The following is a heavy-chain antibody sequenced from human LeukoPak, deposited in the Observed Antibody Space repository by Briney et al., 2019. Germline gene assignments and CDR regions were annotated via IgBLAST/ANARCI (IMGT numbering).Heavy chain of an antibody. CDR3: AKDGGEYYDILTGYYPRLYYMDV. D-gene: IGHD3-9*01. CDR2: I. V-gene: IGHV3-23*01. CDR1: GFTFSSYA. Sequence: GGSLRLSCAASGFTFSSYAMSWVRQAPRKGLEWVSAIKGRFTISRDNSKNTLYLQMNSLRAEDTAVYYCAKDGGEYYDILTGYYPRLYYMDVWGKGTTVTISS. J-gene: IGHJ6*03.